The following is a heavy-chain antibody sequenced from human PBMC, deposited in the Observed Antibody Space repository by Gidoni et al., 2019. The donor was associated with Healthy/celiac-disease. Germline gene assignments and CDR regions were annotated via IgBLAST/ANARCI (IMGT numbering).Heavy chain of an antibody. Sequence: QVQLQQWGAGLLKPSENLALSCADYGGSFRGYYWNWIRQSPGKGLEGIGEFSHNGSTSYNPSLKSRVTISVDTSKSQFSLKVSSVTAADTAVYYCARGRVGVAPIDYWGQGTLVTVSS. D-gene: IGHD3-16*01. CDR3: ARGRVGVAPIDY. V-gene: IGHV4-34*01. J-gene: IGHJ4*02. CDR2: FSHNGST. CDR1: GGSFRGYY.